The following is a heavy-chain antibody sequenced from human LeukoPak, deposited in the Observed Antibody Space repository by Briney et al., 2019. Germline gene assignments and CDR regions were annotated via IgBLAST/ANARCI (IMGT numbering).Heavy chain of an antibody. CDR1: GFTFDDYA. D-gene: IGHD2-2*01. CDR2: ISWNSGSI. CDR3: VRAISYAFDP. Sequence: PDRSLRLSCAASGFTFDDYAMHWVRHAPGKGLEWVSGISWNSGSIGYADSVKGRFTISRDNAKNSLYLQMNSLRAEDTAVYYCVRAISYAFDPWGQGTLVTVSS. J-gene: IGHJ5*02. V-gene: IGHV3-9*01.